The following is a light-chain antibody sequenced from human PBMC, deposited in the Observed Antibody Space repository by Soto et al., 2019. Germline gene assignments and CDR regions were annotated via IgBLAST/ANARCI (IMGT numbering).Light chain of an antibody. V-gene: IGKV1-39*01. Sequence: DIQMTQSPSSLSASVGDRVTITCRESQSISSYLNWYQQKPGKSPKLLIYAAASLESGVPSRFSGSGSETDFTLTSSSLQPEDFATYYCQQSYSTPPTFGQGTRLQIK. CDR1: QSISSY. J-gene: IGKJ5*01. CDR2: AAA. CDR3: QQSYSTPPT.